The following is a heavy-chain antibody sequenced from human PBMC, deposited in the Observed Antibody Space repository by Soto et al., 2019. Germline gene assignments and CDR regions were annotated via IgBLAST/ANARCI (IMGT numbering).Heavy chain of an antibody. Sequence: QVQLQESGPGLVKPSETLSLTCTVSGVSITPYFWSWIRHPAGEAPEWLGHIYASGRTTYNPSLKSRVTMFVSQTQVSLRLTSVTAADTAVYYCARHFDVDPSLDHYYFDLWGRGALVTVSS. V-gene: IGHV4-4*07. CDR2: IYASGRT. D-gene: IGHD3-9*01. J-gene: IGHJ2*01. CDR3: ARHFDVDPSLDHYYFDL. CDR1: GVSITPYF.